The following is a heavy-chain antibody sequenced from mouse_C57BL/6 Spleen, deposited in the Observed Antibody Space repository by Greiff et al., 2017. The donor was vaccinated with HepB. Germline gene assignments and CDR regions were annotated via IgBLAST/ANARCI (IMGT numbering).Heavy chain of an antibody. CDR1: GYAFSSSW. D-gene: IGHD2-3*01. V-gene: IGHV1-82*01. CDR2: IYPGDGDT. CDR3: APIYDGPCYFDY. Sequence: QVQLQQSGPELVKPGASVKISCKASGYAFSSSWMNWVKQRPGKGLEWIGRIYPGDGDTNYNGKFKGKATLTADKSSSTAYMQLSSLTSEDSAVYFCAPIYDGPCYFDYWGQGTTLTVSS. J-gene: IGHJ2*01.